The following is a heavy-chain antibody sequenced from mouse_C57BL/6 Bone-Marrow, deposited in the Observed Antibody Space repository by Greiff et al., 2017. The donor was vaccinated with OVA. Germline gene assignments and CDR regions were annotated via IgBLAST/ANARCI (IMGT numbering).Heavy chain of an antibody. CDR1: GYTFTSYW. Sequence: VQLQQSGAELVKPGASVKLSCKASGYTFTSYWMHWVKQRPGQGLEWIGMIHPNSGSTNYNEKFKSKATLTVDKSSSTAYMQLSSLTSEDSAVYYCARRGSSGYLFYFDYWGQGTTLTVSS. V-gene: IGHV1-64*01. CDR3: ARRGSSGYLFYFDY. D-gene: IGHD3-2*02. J-gene: IGHJ2*01. CDR2: IHPNSGST.